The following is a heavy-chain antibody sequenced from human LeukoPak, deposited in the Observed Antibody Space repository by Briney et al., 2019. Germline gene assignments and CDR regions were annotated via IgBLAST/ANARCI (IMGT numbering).Heavy chain of an antibody. CDR3: ARDLSGHWTYDY. Sequence: GGSLRLSCAASGFTFSSYGMHWVSQAPGKGLERVAVISLDGNNEYYADSVKGRFSLSRDNSMNTLYLQLNSLRTEDTAMYYCARDLSGHWTYDYWGQGTLVTVSS. D-gene: IGHD1-1*01. J-gene: IGHJ4*01. CDR1: GFTFSSYG. CDR2: ISLDGNNE. V-gene: IGHV3-30*19.